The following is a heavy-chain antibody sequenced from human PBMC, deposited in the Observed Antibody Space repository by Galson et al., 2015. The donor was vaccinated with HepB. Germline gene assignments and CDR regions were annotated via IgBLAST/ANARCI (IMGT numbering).Heavy chain of an antibody. V-gene: IGHV4-31*02. Sequence: SISSGGYYWSWIRQHPGKGLEWIGYIYYSGSTYYNPSLESRVTISVDTSKNQFSLKLSSVTAADTAVYYCASTVTTFSGVDVWGKGTTVTVSS. CDR3: ASTVTTFSGVDV. CDR2: IYYSGST. D-gene: IGHD4-17*01. J-gene: IGHJ6*04. CDR1: SISSGGYY.